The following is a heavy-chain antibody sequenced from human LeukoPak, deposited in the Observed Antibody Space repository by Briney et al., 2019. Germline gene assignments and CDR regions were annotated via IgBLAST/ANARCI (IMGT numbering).Heavy chain of an antibody. Sequence: GGSLRLSCAASGFTFSSYSMNWVRQAPGKGLEWVAFIRYDGSNKYYADSVKGRFTISRDNSRNTLYLQINSLRAEDTAVYYCAKDTAMVLAYWGQGTLVTVSS. CDR1: GFTFSSYS. CDR2: IRYDGSNK. V-gene: IGHV3-30*02. J-gene: IGHJ4*02. CDR3: AKDTAMVLAY. D-gene: IGHD5-18*01.